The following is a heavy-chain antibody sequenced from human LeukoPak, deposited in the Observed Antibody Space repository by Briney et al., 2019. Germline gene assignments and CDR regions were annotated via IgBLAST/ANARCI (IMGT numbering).Heavy chain of an antibody. D-gene: IGHD6-13*01. CDR1: GVTFSSYG. CDR2: IWYDGSNK. J-gene: IGHJ4*02. CDR3: ARDERIAAAGVLDY. Sequence: GRSLRLSCAASGVTFSSYGMHWVRQAPGKGLEWVAVIWYDGSNKYYADSVKGRFTISRDNSKNTLYLQMNSLRAEDTAVYYCARDERIAAAGVLDYWGQGTLVTVSS. V-gene: IGHV3-33*01.